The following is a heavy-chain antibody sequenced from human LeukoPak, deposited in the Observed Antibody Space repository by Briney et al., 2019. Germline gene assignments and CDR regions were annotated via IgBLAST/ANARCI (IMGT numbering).Heavy chain of an antibody. J-gene: IGHJ5*02. CDR3: ARYCGSGSYLLDP. Sequence: GESLKISCKGSGYSFTSYWIGWVRQMPGKGLEWMGIIYPGESDTRYSPSFQGQVTISADKSISTAYLQWSSLKPSDAAMYYCARYCGSGSYLLDPWGQGTLVTVSS. V-gene: IGHV5-51*01. D-gene: IGHD3-10*01. CDR1: GYSFTSYW. CDR2: IYPGESDT.